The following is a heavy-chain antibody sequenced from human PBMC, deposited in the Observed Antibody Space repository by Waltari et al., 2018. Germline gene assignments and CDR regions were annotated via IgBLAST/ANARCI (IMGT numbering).Heavy chain of an antibody. Sequence: QVQLVQSGAEVKKPGASVKVSCKASGYTFTSYAMHWVRQAPGPRPEWMGWINAGNGNTKYSQKFQGRVTITRDTSASTAYMELSSLRSEDTAVYYCARTRYCSGGSCYSRTVTTIDWGQGTLVTVSS. CDR2: INAGNGNT. D-gene: IGHD2-15*01. V-gene: IGHV1-3*01. CDR1: GYTFTSYA. CDR3: ARTRYCSGGSCYSRTVTTID. J-gene: IGHJ4*02.